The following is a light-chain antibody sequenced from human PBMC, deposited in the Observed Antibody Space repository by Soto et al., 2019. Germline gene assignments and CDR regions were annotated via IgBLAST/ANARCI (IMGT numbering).Light chain of an antibody. J-gene: IGKJ4*01. Sequence: IVLPQSPGTLSLSPGERATLSCRARQSVSSSYLAWYQQRPGQAPRLLIYGASTRATGVPARFSGSRSGPEFTLTINSLQSEDFAIYYCQPYNNWPLTFGGGTKVDIK. CDR3: QPYNNWPLT. CDR1: QSVSSSY. CDR2: GAS. V-gene: IGKV3-15*01.